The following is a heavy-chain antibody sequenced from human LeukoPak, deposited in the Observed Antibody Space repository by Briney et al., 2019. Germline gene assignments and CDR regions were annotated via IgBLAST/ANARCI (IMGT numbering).Heavy chain of an antibody. Sequence: GGSLRLSCAASGFTVSSNYMSWVRQAPGKGLEWVSAIYSGGSTYYADSVKGRFTISRDNSKNTLYLQMNSLRAEDTAVYYCARMGVFGAFDIWGQGTMVTVSS. J-gene: IGHJ3*02. V-gene: IGHV3-53*01. CDR3: ARMGVFGAFDI. CDR1: GFTVSSNY. D-gene: IGHD3-16*01. CDR2: IYSGGST.